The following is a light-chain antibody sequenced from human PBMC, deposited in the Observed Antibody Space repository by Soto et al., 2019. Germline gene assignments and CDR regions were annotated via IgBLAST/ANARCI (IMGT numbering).Light chain of an antibody. Sequence: QSALTQPPSASGSPGQSVTISCTGTSSDVGGYNYVSWYQQHPGKAPKLMIYGVSKRPSGVPDRFSGSKSGNTASLTVSGLQAEDEADYYCCSYAGSNNFVVFGGGTKLTVL. CDR2: GVS. J-gene: IGLJ2*01. V-gene: IGLV2-8*01. CDR1: SSDVGGYNY. CDR3: CSYAGSNNFVV.